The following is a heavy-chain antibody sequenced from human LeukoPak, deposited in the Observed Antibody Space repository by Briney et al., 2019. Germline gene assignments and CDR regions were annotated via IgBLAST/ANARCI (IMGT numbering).Heavy chain of an antibody. CDR3: AREGTWVEMQY. CDR1: GYIFNDYY. V-gene: IGHV1-2*02. CDR2: INPNTGDT. Sequence: ASVKVSCNTSGYIFNDYYMHWVRQAPGQGLEWMGWINPNTGDTEYAPRFQGRAAMTRAMSISTAYMELSRLTSDDTAIYYCAREGTWVEMQYWGQGTLVTVSS. J-gene: IGHJ4*02. D-gene: IGHD5-24*01.